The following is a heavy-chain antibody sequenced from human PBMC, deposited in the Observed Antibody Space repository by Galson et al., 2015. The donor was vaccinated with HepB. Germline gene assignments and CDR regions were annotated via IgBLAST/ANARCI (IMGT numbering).Heavy chain of an antibody. D-gene: IGHD3-10*01. V-gene: IGHV1-24*01. CDR2: FDPEDGET. CDR3: ATALWFGELAGY. Sequence: SVKVSCKVSGYTLTELSMHWVRQAPGKGLEWMGGFDPEDGETIYAQKFQGRVTMTEDTSTDTAYMELSSLRSEDTAVYYCATALWFGELAGYWGQGTLVTVSS. CDR1: GYTLTELS. J-gene: IGHJ4*02.